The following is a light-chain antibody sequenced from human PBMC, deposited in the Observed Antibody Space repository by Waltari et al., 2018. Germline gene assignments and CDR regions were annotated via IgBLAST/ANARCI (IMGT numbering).Light chain of an antibody. CDR1: TSNIGSNA. CDR3: AAWDDHLNGPL. V-gene: IGLV1-44*01. J-gene: IGLJ2*01. CDR2: NTK. Sequence: QSVLTQPPSASGTPGQSVSISCSGSTSNIGSNAVSWYQHLPGAAPRLLIDNTKQGPQRGPGLFCGSKSGSSALLDISGLPSEDECEYCCAAWDDHLNGPLFGGGTKLTVL.